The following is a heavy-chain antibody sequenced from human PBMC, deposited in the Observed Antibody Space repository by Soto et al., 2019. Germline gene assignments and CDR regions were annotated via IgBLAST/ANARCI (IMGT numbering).Heavy chain of an antibody. CDR1: GGSFSGYC. D-gene: IGHD3-10*01. Sequence: QVQLQQWGAGLLKPSETLSLTCAVYGGSFSGYCWSWIRQPPGKGLEWIGEINHSGSTNYNPSLKSRVTISVDTSKNQFSLKLSSVTAADTAVYYCAREGYGSGSQLYYYYGMDVWAKGPRSPSP. CDR2: INHSGST. CDR3: AREGYGSGSQLYYYYGMDV. J-gene: IGHJ6*02. V-gene: IGHV4-34*01.